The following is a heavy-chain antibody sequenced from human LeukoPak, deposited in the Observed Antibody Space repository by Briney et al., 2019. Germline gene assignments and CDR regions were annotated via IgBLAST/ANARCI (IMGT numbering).Heavy chain of an antibody. D-gene: IGHD1-26*01. Sequence: GRSLRLSCIASGFTFGDYAMNWVRQAPGKGLEWISFIRSKAYGGTTEYAASVKGKFSISRDDSKNIAYLQMNNLKTEDTAIYYCTRDSAPGYSGNYWGWKGFDIWGQGTMVTVSS. CDR2: IRSKAYGGTT. V-gene: IGHV3-49*04. CDR1: GFTFGDYA. J-gene: IGHJ3*02. CDR3: TRDSAPGYSGNYWGWKGFDI.